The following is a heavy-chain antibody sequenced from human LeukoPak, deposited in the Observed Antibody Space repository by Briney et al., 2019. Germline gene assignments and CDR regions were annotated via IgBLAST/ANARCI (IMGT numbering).Heavy chain of an antibody. CDR3: ARVRKLRTRGVMDPLDY. CDR1: GFTFNYYW. D-gene: IGHD3-10*01. CDR2: IQQDGSEK. J-gene: IGHJ4*02. V-gene: IGHV3-7*01. Sequence: GGSLRLSCAASGFTFNYYWLTWVRQAPGRGLEWVANIQQDGSEKYYVDSVKGRFIISRDNAKNSLYLQMNSLRAEDTAVYYCARVRKLRTRGVMDPLDYWGQGTLVTVSS.